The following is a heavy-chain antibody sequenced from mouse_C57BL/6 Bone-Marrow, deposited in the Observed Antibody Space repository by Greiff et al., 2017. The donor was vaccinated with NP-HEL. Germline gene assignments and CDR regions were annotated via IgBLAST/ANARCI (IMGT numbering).Heavy chain of an antibody. CDR1: GFSLTSYG. Sequence: QVQLKQSGPGLVQPSQSLSITCTVSGFSLTSYGVHWVRQSPGKGLEWLGVIWRGGSTDYNAALMSRLSITKDNSKSQVFFKMNSLQADDTAIYYCAKKNGSSWFAYWGQGTLVTVSA. CDR3: AKKNGSSWFAY. V-gene: IGHV2-5*01. CDR2: IWRGGST. J-gene: IGHJ3*01. D-gene: IGHD1-1*01.